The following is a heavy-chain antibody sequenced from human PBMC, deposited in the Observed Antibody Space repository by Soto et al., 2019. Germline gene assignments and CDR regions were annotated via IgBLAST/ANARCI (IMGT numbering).Heavy chain of an antibody. CDR2: ISAYNGNT. D-gene: IGHD6-19*01. CDR3: ARVSVAGTLRRWYFDL. J-gene: IGHJ2*01. Sequence: QVQLVQSGAEVKKPGASVKVSCKASGYTFTSYGISWVRQAPGQGLEWMGWISAYNGNTNYAQKLQGRVTMTTDTSTSTADRELRSLRSDDTAVYYCARVSVAGTLRRWYFDLWGRGTLVTVSS. CDR1: GYTFTSYG. V-gene: IGHV1-18*01.